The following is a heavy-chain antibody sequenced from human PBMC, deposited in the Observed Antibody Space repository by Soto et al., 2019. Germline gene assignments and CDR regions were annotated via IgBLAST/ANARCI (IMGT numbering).Heavy chain of an antibody. V-gene: IGHV3-23*01. CDR2: ISGGGSST. Sequence: GGSLRLSCAASGFTFSSFAMSWVRQAPGKGLEWVSAISGGGSSTYYADSVKGRFTISRDNSKNTLYLQMNSLRAEDTAVYYCAKDETEWYFDYWGQGTLVTVSS. CDR1: GFTFSSFA. CDR3: AKDETEWYFDY. D-gene: IGHD3-3*01. J-gene: IGHJ4*02.